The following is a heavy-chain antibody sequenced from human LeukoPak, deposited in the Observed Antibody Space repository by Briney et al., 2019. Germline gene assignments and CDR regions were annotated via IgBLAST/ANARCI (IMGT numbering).Heavy chain of an antibody. V-gene: IGHV4-39*01. CDR3: AGRVLGRPQGD. D-gene: IGHD1-26*01. J-gene: IGHJ4*02. CDR2: ITGNT. CDR1: GGSISSSTYH. Sequence: SETLSLTCTVSGGSISSSTYHWGWIRQPPGKGLEWIGSITGNTYYNPSLKSRVTISLDTSRNQFSLKLRSVTAADTAVYYCAGRVLGRPQGDWGQGTLVTVSS.